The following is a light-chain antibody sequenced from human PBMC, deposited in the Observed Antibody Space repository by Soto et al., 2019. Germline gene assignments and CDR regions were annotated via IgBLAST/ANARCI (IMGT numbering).Light chain of an antibody. CDR1: QSVRSR. CDR2: GAS. J-gene: IGKJ1*01. Sequence: EVVGTLRPATLYLCRWGIATPPWRTSQSVRSRLAWYQQKLGQATRIFIYGASTRATGIPARLSGSASGTDFTITISCLQHEDLALYFCQPHTTWPRTFGQGT. CDR3: QPHTTWPRT. V-gene: IGKV3-15*01.